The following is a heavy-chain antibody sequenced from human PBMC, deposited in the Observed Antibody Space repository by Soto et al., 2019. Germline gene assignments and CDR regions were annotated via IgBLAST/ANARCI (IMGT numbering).Heavy chain of an antibody. D-gene: IGHD1-26*01. CDR2: ISGSGGST. CDR3: ARRGSGSYYDY. V-gene: IGHV3-23*01. CDR1: GFTFSSYA. Sequence: EVQLLESGGGLVQPGGSLRLSCAASGFTFSSYAMRWVRQAPVKGLEWVSAISGSGGSTYYADSVKGRITISRDNSKNKLYLQMNRLRAEDTAVYYCARRGSGSYYDYWGQGTLVTVSS. J-gene: IGHJ4*02.